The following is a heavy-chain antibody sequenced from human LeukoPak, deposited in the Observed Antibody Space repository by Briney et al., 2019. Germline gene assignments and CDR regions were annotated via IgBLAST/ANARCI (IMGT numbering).Heavy chain of an antibody. V-gene: IGHV3-23*01. J-gene: IGHJ4*02. Sequence: AGGSLRLSCAASGFTFSSYAMSWSRQSPGKGLEWVSSISGSGGSTYYADSVKGRFTVSRDNSKNTLYLQMNSLRAEDTAVYYCAKARGTVVPPFYYWGQGTLATVSS. CDR2: ISGSGGST. D-gene: IGHD3-22*01. CDR3: AKARGTVVPPFYY. CDR1: GFTFSSYA.